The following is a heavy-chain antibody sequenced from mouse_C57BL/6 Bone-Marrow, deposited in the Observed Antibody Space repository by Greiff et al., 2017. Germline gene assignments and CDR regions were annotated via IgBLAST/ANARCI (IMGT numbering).Heavy chain of an antibody. J-gene: IGHJ2*01. V-gene: IGHV14-2*01. CDR2: IVPEDGET. CDR1: GFNIKDYY. D-gene: IGHD1-1*01. Sequence: EVKLQQSGAELVKPGASVKLSCTASGFNIKDYYMPWVKQRTEQSLEWIGRIVPEDGETNYAPNFQGPATITADTSNNTAYLLLSSLRSEDTAVYYCSYYDSNYLDYWGQGTTLTVSS. CDR3: SYYDSNYLDY.